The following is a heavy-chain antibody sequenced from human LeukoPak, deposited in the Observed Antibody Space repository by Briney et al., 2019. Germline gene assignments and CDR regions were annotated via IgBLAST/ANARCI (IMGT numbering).Heavy chain of an antibody. J-gene: IGHJ5*02. CDR1: GGSFSGYY. Sequence: SETLSLTCAVYGGSFSGYYWSWIRQPPGKGLEWIGEINHSGSTNYNPSLKSRVTISVDTSKNQFSLKLSSVTAADTAVYYCASEMVVRGVTWGQGTLVTVSS. CDR2: INHSGST. V-gene: IGHV4-34*01. CDR3: ASEMVVRGVT. D-gene: IGHD3-10*01.